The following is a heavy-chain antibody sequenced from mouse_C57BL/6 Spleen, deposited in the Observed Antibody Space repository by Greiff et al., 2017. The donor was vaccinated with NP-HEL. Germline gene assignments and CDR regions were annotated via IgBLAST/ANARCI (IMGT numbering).Heavy chain of an antibody. V-gene: IGHV1-26*01. CDR2: INPNNGGT. CDR1: GYTFTDYY. D-gene: IGHD1-1*01. CDR3: ASLYYYGNAMDY. Sequence: VQLQQSGPELVKPGASVKISCKASGYTFTDYYMNWVKQSHGKSLEWIGDINPNNGGTSYNQKFKGKATLTVDKSSSTAYMELRSLTSEDSAVYYCASLYYYGNAMDYWGQGTSDTVSS. J-gene: IGHJ4*01.